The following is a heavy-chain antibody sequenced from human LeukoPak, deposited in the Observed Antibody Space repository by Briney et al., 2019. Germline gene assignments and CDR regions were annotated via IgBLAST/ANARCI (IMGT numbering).Heavy chain of an antibody. V-gene: IGHV5-10-1*01. CDR2: IDPSDSYT. D-gene: IGHD3-22*01. CDR3: ARHGPTYFYDSSGVFDV. J-gene: IGHJ3*01. CDR1: GYTFILYW. Sequence: GESLKISCQTSGYTFILYWISWVRRVPGKGLEWMGRIDPSDSYTNYGPPFQGHITISADRSLNTSYLQWSGLKASDTAMYFCARHGPTYFYDSSGVFDVWGRGTMVIVSS.